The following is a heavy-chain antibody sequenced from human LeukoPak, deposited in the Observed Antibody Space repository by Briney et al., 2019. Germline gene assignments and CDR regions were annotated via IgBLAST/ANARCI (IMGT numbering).Heavy chain of an antibody. J-gene: IGHJ4*02. V-gene: IGHV3-23*01. CDR1: GFTFGTYA. CDR2: ITTGGPNT. Sequence: GGSLRLSCAASGFTFGTYAMSWVRQAPGKGLEWVSTITTGGPNTYYADSVKGRFTVSRDDSKSTLYLQMNSLRAEDTAVYYCAKDGGLWVSAHWGDSWGRGTLVTVSS. D-gene: IGHD7-27*01. CDR3: AKDGGLWVSAHWGDS.